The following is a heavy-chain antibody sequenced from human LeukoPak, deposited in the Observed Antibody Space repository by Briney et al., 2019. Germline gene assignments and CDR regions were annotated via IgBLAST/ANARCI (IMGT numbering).Heavy chain of an antibody. CDR1: GFTFSSYG. CDR3: ATPGDY. Sequence: GRSLRLSCAASGFTFSSYGMHRVRQAPGKGLEWVAVIWYGGSNKYYADSVKGRFTISRDNSKNTLYLQMNSLRAEDTAVYYCATPGDYWGQGTLVTVSS. CDR2: IWYGGSNK. J-gene: IGHJ4*02. V-gene: IGHV3-33*08.